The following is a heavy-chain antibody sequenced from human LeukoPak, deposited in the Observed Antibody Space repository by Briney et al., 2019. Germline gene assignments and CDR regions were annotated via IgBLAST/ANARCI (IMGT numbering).Heavy chain of an antibody. CDR2: IGKDGARR. J-gene: IGHJ4*02. CDR3: AAETSPLMQAFDC. CDR1: GFNFINSW. V-gene: IGHV3-7*03. Sequence: TGGSLRLSCAASGFNFINSWMSWVRQAPGKGLEWVANIGKDGARRNYVDSVKGRFSISRDNTKNSLYLEMNNLRAEDTAVYYCAAETSPLMQAFDCWGQRTRVTVSS.